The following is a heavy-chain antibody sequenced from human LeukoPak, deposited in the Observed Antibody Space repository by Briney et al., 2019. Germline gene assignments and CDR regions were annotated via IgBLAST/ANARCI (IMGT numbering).Heavy chain of an antibody. J-gene: IGHJ3*02. CDR1: GGSFSSYY. CDR3: ARSSGWSDDALDI. D-gene: IGHD6-19*01. V-gene: IGHV4-34*01. Sequence: PSETLSLTCAVYGGSFSSYYWSWIRQPPGKGLEWIGEINHSGTTNYNPSLKSRVIISLDTSKNEFSLKLTSMTAADTAVYYCARSSGWSDDALDIWGQGTMVTASS. CDR2: INHSGTT.